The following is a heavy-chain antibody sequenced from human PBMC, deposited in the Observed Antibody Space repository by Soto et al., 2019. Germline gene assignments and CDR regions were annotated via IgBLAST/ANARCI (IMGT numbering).Heavy chain of an antibody. CDR1: GYTFTGYY. CDR2: INPNSGGT. CDR3: ARDSLGYCSSTSCYESSYYGMDV. Sequence: ASVKVSCKASGYTFTGYYMHWVRQARGQGLEWMGWINPNSGGTNYAQKFQGWVTMTRDTSISTAYMELSRLRSDDTAVYYCARDSLGYCSSTSCYESSYYGMDVWGQGTTVTVSS. J-gene: IGHJ6*02. D-gene: IGHD2-2*01. V-gene: IGHV1-2*04.